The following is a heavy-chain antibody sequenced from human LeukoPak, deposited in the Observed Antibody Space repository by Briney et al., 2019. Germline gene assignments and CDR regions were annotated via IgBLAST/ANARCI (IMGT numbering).Heavy chain of an antibody. J-gene: IGHJ3*02. V-gene: IGHV1-18*01. D-gene: IGHD1-26*01. CDR3: ARGYSGSYLDAFDI. CDR1: GYTFTSYG. Sequence: ASVKVSCKASGYTFTSYGISWVRQAPGQGLEWMGWISAYNGNANYAQKLQGRVTMTTDTSTSTAYMELRSLRSDDTAVYYCARGYSGSYLDAFDIWGQGTMVTVSS. CDR2: ISAYNGNA.